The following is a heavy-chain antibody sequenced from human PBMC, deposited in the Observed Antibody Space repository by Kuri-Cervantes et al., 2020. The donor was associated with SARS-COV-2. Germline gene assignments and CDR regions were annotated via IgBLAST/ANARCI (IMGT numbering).Heavy chain of an antibody. D-gene: IGHD6-13*01. J-gene: IGHJ4*02. CDR1: GGSIRSTSYY. CDR2: VYYTGST. V-gene: IGHV4-39*07. Sequence: SETLSLTCTVSGGSIRSTSYYWGWIRQSPGKGLDWIGSVYYTGSTDYNPSLKSRVTISVDTSKNQFSLKLSSVTAADTAVYYCAREDSSSWLYSYDYWGQGTLVTVSS. CDR3: AREDSSSWLYSYDY.